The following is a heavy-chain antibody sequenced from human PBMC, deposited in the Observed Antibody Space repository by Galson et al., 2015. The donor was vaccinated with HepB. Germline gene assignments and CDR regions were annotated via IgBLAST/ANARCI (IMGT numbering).Heavy chain of an antibody. J-gene: IGHJ6*02. CDR1: GGTFSSYA. D-gene: IGHD2-2*01. V-gene: IGHV1-69*13. Sequence: SARVSCKASGGTFSSYAISWVRQAPGQGLEWVGGIIPIFGTANYAQKVPGRVTITADESTSTAYMELSSLRSEDTAVYYCARVQADIVVVPAAMRLVMDVWGQGTTVTVSS. CDR2: IIPIFGTA. CDR3: ARVQADIVVVPAAMRLVMDV.